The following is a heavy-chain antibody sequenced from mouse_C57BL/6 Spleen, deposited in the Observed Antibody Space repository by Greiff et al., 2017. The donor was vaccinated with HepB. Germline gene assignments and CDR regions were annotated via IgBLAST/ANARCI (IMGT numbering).Heavy chain of an antibody. V-gene: IGHV1-54*01. D-gene: IGHD1-1*01. Sequence: QVQLQQSGAELVRPGTSVKVSCKASGYAFTNYLIEWVKQRPGQGLEWIGVINPGSGGTNYNEKFKGKATLTADKSSSTAYMQLSSLTSEDSAVYFCARSGYYYGSRYFDVWGTGTTVTVSS. CDR2: INPGSGGT. J-gene: IGHJ1*03. CDR3: ARSGYYYGSRYFDV. CDR1: GYAFTNYL.